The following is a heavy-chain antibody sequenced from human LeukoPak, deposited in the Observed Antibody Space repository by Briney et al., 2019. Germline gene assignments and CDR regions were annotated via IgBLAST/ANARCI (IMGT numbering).Heavy chain of an antibody. D-gene: IGHD3-9*01. CDR1: GFTFRSYS. CDR3: ARDLNYDILTGSLRAYFDS. J-gene: IGHJ4*02. Sequence: PGGSLRLSCAASGFTFRSYSMNWVRQAPGKGLEWVSSISSSSTYIYYADSVKGRFTISRDNANNSLYLQMNSPRADDTAVYYCARDLNYDILTGSLRAYFDSWGQGTLVTVSS. V-gene: IGHV3-21*01. CDR2: ISSSSTYI.